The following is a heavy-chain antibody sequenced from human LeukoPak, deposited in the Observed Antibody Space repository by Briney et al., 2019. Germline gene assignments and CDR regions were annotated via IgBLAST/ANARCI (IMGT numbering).Heavy chain of an antibody. D-gene: IGHD4-17*01. V-gene: IGHV4-59*08. J-gene: IGHJ4*02. CDR1: GGSISSYY. CDR3: ARSTVTTPDY. CDR2: IYYSGST. Sequence: PSETLSLTCTVSGGSISSYYWSWIRQPPGKGLEWIGYIYYSGSTSYNPSLKSRVTISVDTSKNQFSLKLSSVTAADTAVYYCARSTVTTPDYWGQGTLVTVSS.